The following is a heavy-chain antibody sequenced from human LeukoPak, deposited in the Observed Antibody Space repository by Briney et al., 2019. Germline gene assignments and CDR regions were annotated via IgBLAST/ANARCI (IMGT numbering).Heavy chain of an antibody. CDR1: GYTFTGYY. D-gene: IGHD5-18*01. V-gene: IGHV1-2*06. CDR3: AREGLRYSYGYQPVLFNDY. Sequence: ASVKVSCKASGYTFTGYYMHWVRQAPGQGLEWMGRINPNSGGTNYAQKFQGRVTMTRDTSISTAYMELSRLRSDDTAVYYCAREGLRYSYGYQPVLFNDYWGQGTLVTVSS. CDR2: INPNSGGT. J-gene: IGHJ4*02.